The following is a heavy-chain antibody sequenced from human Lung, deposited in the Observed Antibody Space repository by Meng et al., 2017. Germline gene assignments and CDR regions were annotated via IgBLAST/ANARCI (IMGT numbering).Heavy chain of an antibody. D-gene: IGHD6-19*01. CDR1: GVSVSSNY. V-gene: IGHV3-53*04. CDR3: ARDRVAEADGRYFDL. J-gene: IGHJ2*01. Sequence: VGYGGGLVQSGGSLRPSCAVSGVSVSSNYMTWVRQAPGKGLEWISIIYSGGTIYYADTVRGRFTISRHTSKNTLYRQMNNLGEEDTAMYHCARDRVAEADGRYFDLWGRGTLVTVSS. CDR2: IYSGGTI.